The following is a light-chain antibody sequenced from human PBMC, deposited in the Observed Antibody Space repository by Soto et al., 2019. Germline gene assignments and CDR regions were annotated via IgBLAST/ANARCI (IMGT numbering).Light chain of an antibody. CDR1: SSDVGSHNL. Sequence: QSALTQPASVSESPGQSITISCAGTSSDVGSHNLVSWYQQLPGKAPKLMLYDVTNRPSGVSNRFSGSKSGNTASLTISGLQAEDEADYYCSSFTSSAALRVFGGGTKLTVL. J-gene: IGLJ3*02. V-gene: IGLV2-14*02. CDR3: SSFTSSAALRV. CDR2: DVT.